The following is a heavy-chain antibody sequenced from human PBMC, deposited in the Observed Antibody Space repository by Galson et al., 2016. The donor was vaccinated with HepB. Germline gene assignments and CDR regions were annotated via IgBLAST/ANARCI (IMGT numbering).Heavy chain of an antibody. CDR1: GFTFSNVA. CDR2: ISSSGDRT. V-gene: IGHV3-23*01. Sequence: SLRLSCAASGFTFSNVAMNWVRQAPGKGLEWVSYISSSGDRTLYADSVKGRLTVPRDNSKNTLYLQMNSLRAEDTAVYYCAKHLKVAGYSTSWYPVWGQGTLVTVSS. D-gene: IGHD6-13*01. J-gene: IGHJ4*02. CDR3: AKHLKVAGYSTSWYPV.